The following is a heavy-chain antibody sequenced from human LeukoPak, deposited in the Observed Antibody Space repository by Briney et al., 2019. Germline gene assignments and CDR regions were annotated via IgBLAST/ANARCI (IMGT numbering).Heavy chain of an antibody. Sequence: GGSLRLSCAASGFTFNVFHMNWVRQAPGKGLEWISSITSSGTYITYADSIQGRFTISRDNAKNSLYLQMNSLRVDDTALYYCARASGGWDLDYWGHGTLVTVSS. CDR3: ARASGGWDLDY. J-gene: IGHJ4*01. V-gene: IGHV3-21*01. CDR2: ITSSGTYI. CDR1: GFTFNVFH. D-gene: IGHD1-26*01.